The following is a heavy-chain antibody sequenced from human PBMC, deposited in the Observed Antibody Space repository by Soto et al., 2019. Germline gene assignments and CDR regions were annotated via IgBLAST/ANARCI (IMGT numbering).Heavy chain of an antibody. CDR3: ARGTVGATSFDY. Sequence: SETLSLTCTVSGGSISSSSYYWGWIRQPPGKGLEWIGSIYHPGSTSYNPSLKSRVTISVDTSYKQFSLMLSSVTAADTAVYYCARGTVGATSFDYWGQGTLVTVSS. J-gene: IGHJ4*02. CDR2: IYHPGST. V-gene: IGHV4-39*01. CDR1: GGSISSSSYY. D-gene: IGHD1-26*01.